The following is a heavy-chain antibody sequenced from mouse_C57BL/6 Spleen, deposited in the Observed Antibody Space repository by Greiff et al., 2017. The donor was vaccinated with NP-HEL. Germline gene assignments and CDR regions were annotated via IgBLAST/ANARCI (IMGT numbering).Heavy chain of an antibody. V-gene: IGHV1-80*01. J-gene: IGHJ4*01. Sequence: VQLQESGAELVKPGASVKISCKASGYAFSSYWMNWVKQRPGKGLEWIGQIYPGDGDTNYNGKFKGKATLTADKSSSTAYMQLSSLTSEDSAVYFCAREATKEYYAMDYWGQGTSVTVSS. D-gene: IGHD3-2*02. CDR1: GYAFSSYW. CDR3: AREATKEYYAMDY. CDR2: IYPGDGDT.